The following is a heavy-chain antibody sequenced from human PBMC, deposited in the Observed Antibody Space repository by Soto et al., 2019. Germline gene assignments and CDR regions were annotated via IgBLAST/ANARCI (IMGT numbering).Heavy chain of an antibody. Sequence: SGTLSLTCSVSGASSSNYYWSWIRQPPGKGLEWIGYVYNNGRTNYNPSLTSRITILLDTSKDQFSLRLSSVIAADTALYYCERTTGDSVWFDSWGQGTLVTVSS. D-gene: IGHD1-1*01. J-gene: IGHJ5*01. CDR2: VYNNGRT. V-gene: IGHV4-59*13. CDR3: ERTTGDSVWFDS. CDR1: GASSSNYY.